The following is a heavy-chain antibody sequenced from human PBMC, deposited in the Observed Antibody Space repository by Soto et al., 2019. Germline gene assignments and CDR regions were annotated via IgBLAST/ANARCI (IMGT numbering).Heavy chain of an antibody. D-gene: IGHD3-10*01. J-gene: IGHJ4*02. V-gene: IGHV3-30-3*01. CDR1: RFPFTDYS. Sequence: QVQLVESGGGVVQPGRSLRLSCAASRFPFTDYSLHCVRQAPGKGLEWVAIISNDGSDIDYADSVKGRFTISRDNSNNMLHLEMNSLRMEDSAVYYCARDPRWRELLLDYWGQGTLVTVSS. CDR3: ARDPRWRELLLDY. CDR2: ISNDGSDI.